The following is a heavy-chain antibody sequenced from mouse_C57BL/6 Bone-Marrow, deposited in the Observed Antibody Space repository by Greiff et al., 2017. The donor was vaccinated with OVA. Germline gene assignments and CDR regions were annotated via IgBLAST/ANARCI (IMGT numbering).Heavy chain of an antibody. J-gene: IGHJ3*01. Sequence: QVQLQQSGSELRSPGSSVKLSCKDFDSEVFPIAYMSWVRQKPGHGFEWIGGILPSIGRTVYGEKLEDKATLDADTLSNTAYLELNSLTSEDSAIYYCARRRRGLVTTEFAYWGQGTLVTVSA. V-gene: IGHV15-2*01. CDR2: ILPSIGRT. D-gene: IGHD2-2*01. CDR1: DSEVFPIAY. CDR3: ARRRRGLVTTEFAY.